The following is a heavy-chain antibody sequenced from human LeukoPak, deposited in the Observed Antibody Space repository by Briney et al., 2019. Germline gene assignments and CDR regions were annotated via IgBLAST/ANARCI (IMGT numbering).Heavy chain of an antibody. V-gene: IGHV1-8*01. CDR3: ARVGVVGATADFDY. J-gene: IGHJ4*02. CDR1: GYTFTSYD. Sequence: ASVKVSCKASGYTFTSYDINWVRQATGQGLKWMGWMNPNSGNTGYAQKFQGRVTMTRNTSISTAYMELSSLRSEDTAVYYCARVGVVGATADFDYWGQGTLVTVSS. CDR2: MNPNSGNT. D-gene: IGHD1-26*01.